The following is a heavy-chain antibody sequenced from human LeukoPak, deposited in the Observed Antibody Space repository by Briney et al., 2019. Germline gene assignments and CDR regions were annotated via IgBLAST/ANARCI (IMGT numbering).Heavy chain of an antibody. J-gene: IGHJ4*02. CDR2: IYYSGST. V-gene: IGHV4-39*07. D-gene: IGHD1-26*01. CDR1: GGSIDSSSYY. Sequence: SETLSLTCTVSGGSIDSSSYYWGWIRQPPGKGLEWIGSIYYSGSTYYNPSLKSRVTISVDTSKNQFSLKLSSVTAADTAVYYCARSSGSYHADYWGQGTLVTVSS. CDR3: ARSSGSYHADY.